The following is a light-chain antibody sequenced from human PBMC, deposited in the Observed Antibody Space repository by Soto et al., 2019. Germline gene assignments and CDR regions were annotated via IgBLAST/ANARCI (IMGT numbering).Light chain of an antibody. CDR3: CSYAGSSTFPYV. CDR1: SSDVGSYNL. Sequence: QSALTQPASVSGSPGQSITISCTGTSSDVGSYNLVSWYQQHPGKAPKLTIYEVSKRPSGVSNRFSGSKSGNTASLTISGLQAEDEADYYCCSYAGSSTFPYVFGTATKVT. CDR2: EVS. V-gene: IGLV2-23*02. J-gene: IGLJ1*01.